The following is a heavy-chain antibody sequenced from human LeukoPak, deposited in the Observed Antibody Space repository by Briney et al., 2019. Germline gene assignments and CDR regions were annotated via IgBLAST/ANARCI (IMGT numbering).Heavy chain of an antibody. D-gene: IGHD4-11*01. J-gene: IGHJ6*03. CDR2: IYNSGNT. V-gene: IGHV4-4*08. CDR3: ARLPTLYYYYYMDV. CDR1: GDSIRSYF. Sequence: SETLSLTCTVSGDSIRSYFWSWIRQSPGKGLEWIGYIYNSGNTNYNPSLKSRVNISVDTSKNQFSLKLSSVTAADTAVYYCARLPTLYYYYYMDVWGKGTTVTISS.